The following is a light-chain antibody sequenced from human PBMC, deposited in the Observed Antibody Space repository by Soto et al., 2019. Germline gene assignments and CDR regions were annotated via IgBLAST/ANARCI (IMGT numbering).Light chain of an antibody. CDR1: QNLINY. Sequence: DIQMTQSPSSLSASVGDRVTITCRASQNLINYLNWYQQKPVKAPQLLIYVASRLESGVPSRFSGSGSGTDFTLTISSLQPEDFATYYCQHSYNAPITFGQGTRLDI. V-gene: IGKV1-39*01. CDR3: QHSYNAPIT. J-gene: IGKJ5*01. CDR2: VAS.